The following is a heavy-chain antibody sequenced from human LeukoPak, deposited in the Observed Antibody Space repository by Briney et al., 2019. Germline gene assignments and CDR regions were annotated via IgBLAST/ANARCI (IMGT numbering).Heavy chain of an antibody. CDR3: AREFYSMLDLYGFDM. J-gene: IGHJ3*02. CDR1: GFAFRDYS. Sequence: GGSLRLSCVAPGFAFRDYSMNWVRQAPGKGLESVSYISSSGVTIYYADSVKGRFTMSRDNAENSLYLEMNSLRAEDTAVYFCAREFYSMLDLYGFDMWGQGTMVSVSS. D-gene: IGHD4-11*01. V-gene: IGHV3-48*01. CDR2: ISSSGVTI.